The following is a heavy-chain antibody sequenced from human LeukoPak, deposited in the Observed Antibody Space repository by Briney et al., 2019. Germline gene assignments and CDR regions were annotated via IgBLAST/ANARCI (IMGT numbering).Heavy chain of an antibody. J-gene: IGHJ4*02. CDR2: ISTSAGTI. V-gene: IGHV3-11*04. CDR3: ARDRSYDSSGYPFDF. D-gene: IGHD3-22*01. CDR1: GFTFSDYY. Sequence: GGSLRLSCAASGFTFSDYYMTWIRQAPGKGLEWISYISTSAGTIYYADSVKGRFTISRDNSKNTVYLQMNSLRAEDTAVYYCARDRSYDSSGYPFDFWGQGTLVTVSS.